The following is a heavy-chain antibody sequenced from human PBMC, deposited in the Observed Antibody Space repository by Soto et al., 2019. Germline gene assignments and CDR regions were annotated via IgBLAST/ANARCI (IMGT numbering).Heavy chain of an antibody. CDR2: IYYSGST. CDR3: ARYGSGSYSYYYYYMDV. Sequence: QLQLQESGPGLVKPSETLSLTCTVSGGSISSSSYYWGWIRQPPGKGLEWIGSIYYSGSTYYNPSLKSQVTISVDTSKIQFSLKLSSVTAADTAVYYCARYGSGSYSYYYYYMDVWGKGTTVTVSS. V-gene: IGHV4-39*01. CDR1: GGSISSSSYY. D-gene: IGHD3-10*01. J-gene: IGHJ6*03.